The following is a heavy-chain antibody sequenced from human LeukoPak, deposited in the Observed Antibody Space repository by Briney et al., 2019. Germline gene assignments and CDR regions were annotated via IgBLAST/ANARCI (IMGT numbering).Heavy chain of an antibody. CDR2: LSGSGGST. J-gene: IGHJ5*02. D-gene: IGHD5-24*01. V-gene: IGHV3-23*01. CDR1: GFTFSSYA. Sequence: GGSLRLSCAASGFTFSSYAMSWVRQAPGKGLEWVSALSGSGGSTYYADSVKGRFTISRDNSKNTLYLQMNSLRAEDTAVYYCAKADDPYNWFDPWGQGTLVTVSS. CDR3: AKADDPYNWFDP.